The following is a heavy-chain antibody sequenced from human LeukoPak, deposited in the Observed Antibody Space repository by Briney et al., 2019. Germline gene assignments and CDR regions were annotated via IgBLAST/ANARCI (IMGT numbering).Heavy chain of an antibody. Sequence: SETLSLTCTVSGGSISSYYWSWIRQPPGKGLEWIGYIYYSGSTNYNPSLKSRVTISVDTSKNQFSLKLSSVAAAATAVYYCARHGLGRPYYGMDVWGQGTTVTVSS. CDR1: GGSISSYY. D-gene: IGHD1-26*01. CDR2: IYYSGST. J-gene: IGHJ6*02. CDR3: ARHGLGRPYYGMDV. V-gene: IGHV4-59*08.